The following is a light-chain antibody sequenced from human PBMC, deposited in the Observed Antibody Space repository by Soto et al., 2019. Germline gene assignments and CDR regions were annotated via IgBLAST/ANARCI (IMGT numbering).Light chain of an antibody. Sequence: EIVLTQSPGTLSLSPGERATLSCRASQSVSSKYLAWYQQKPGQAPRVLIYGTSIRASGVPERFSGDGSGTDFTLTISSLEPEDFAVYYCQQRSNWPPAFGQGTRLEIK. CDR1: QSVSSKY. CDR2: GTS. J-gene: IGKJ5*01. V-gene: IGKV3D-20*02. CDR3: QQRSNWPPA.